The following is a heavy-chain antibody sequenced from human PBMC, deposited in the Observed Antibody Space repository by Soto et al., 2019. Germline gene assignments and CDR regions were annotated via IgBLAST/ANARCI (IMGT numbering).Heavy chain of an antibody. CDR2: IIPMFGTT. CDR3: KRDLYYFDSSAYYGHNWFDP. V-gene: IGHV1-69*13. J-gene: IGHJ5*02. Sequence: ASVKVSCKASGGTFSTYTMIWVRQAPGQGLEWMGGIIPMFGTTTYAENFQGRVTITADESTSTAYMELTSLRSEDTAVYYCKRDLYYFDSSAYYGHNWFDPWGQGTRVTVSS. CDR1: GGTFSTYT. D-gene: IGHD3-22*01.